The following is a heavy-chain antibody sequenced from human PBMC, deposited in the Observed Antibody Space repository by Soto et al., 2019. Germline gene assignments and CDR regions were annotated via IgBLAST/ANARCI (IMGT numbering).Heavy chain of an antibody. Sequence: WGSLRLSCAASGFTFSSYAMSWVRQAPGKGLEWVSAISGSGGSTYYADSVKGRFTISRDNSKNTLYLQMNSLRAEDTAVYYCARPVVVAAKINDAFDIWGQGTMVTVSS. CDR3: ARPVVVAAKINDAFDI. D-gene: IGHD2-15*01. CDR2: ISGSGGST. CDR1: GFTFSSYA. V-gene: IGHV3-23*01. J-gene: IGHJ3*02.